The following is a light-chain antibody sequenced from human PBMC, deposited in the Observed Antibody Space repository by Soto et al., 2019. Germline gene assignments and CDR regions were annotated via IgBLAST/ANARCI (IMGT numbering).Light chain of an antibody. V-gene: IGKV3-20*01. CDR3: QQYGTSPLS. CDR1: HSVSNHF. J-gene: IGKJ4*01. CDR2: GAS. Sequence: DMVLTQYPGTLSLSQEERAALSCVVSHSVSNHFLAWYQQKPGQAPRLLISGASSRATGIPDGVSGSGSGTDFTLTFSIVEPEDFAVYYCQQYGTSPLSFGGGTKVDIK.